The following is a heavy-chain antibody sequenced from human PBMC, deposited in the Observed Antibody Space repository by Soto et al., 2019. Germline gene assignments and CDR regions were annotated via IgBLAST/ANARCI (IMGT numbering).Heavy chain of an antibody. Sequence: VQLVESGGGLIQPGGSLKLSCAASGFTVGNNYMSWVRQAPGKGLEWVSLIYSTGTTKYADSVKGRFTVSRDNAKNTLYLQKNGLRAEDTAVYYCAKDGRGSGSHYNSFGYWGQGTLVTVSS. V-gene: IGHV3-53*01. CDR2: IYSTGTT. D-gene: IGHD3-10*01. CDR3: AKDGRGSGSHYNSFGY. J-gene: IGHJ4*02. CDR1: GFTVGNNY.